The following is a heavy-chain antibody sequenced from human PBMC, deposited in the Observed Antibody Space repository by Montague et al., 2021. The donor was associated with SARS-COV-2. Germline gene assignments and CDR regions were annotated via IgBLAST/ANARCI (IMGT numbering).Heavy chain of an antibody. CDR1: GGSVSDYY. CDR3: TRVREDDRGGPGWGHNWFDP. D-gene: IGHD6-19*01. J-gene: IGHJ5*02. CDR2: IYSSGNT. V-gene: IGHV4-4*07. Sequence: SETLSLTCTVSGGSVSDYYWTWVRQSAGKGLEWIGRIYSSGNTLYHPSLKSRLTLSLDTANNQFSLQLSSVVAADTAVYSCTRVREDDRGGPGWGHNWFDPWGQGTLVTVSS.